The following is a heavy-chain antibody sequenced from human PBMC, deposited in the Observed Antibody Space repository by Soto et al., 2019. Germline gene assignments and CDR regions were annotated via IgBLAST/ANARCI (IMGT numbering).Heavy chain of an antibody. CDR2: MNPNSGNT. J-gene: IGHJ6*03. CDR3: ARVIVATSYYYYYYYMDV. D-gene: IGHD5-12*01. Sequence: GASVKVSCKASGYTFTSYDINWVRQATGQGLEWMGWMNPNSGNTGYAQKFQGRVTMTRNTSISTAYMELSSLRSEDTAVYYCARVIVATSYYYYYYYMDVWGKGTTVTAP. CDR1: GYTFTSYD. V-gene: IGHV1-8*01.